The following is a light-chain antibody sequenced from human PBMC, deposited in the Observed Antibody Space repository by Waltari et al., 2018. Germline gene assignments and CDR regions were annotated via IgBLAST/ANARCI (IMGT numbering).Light chain of an antibody. J-gene: IGLJ2*01. CDR2: DVP. CDR3: SSYTSDTTLI. CDR1: SGDVGRYNY. V-gene: IGLV2-14*01. Sequence: QSALTQPASVSGSPGQSITITCTGTSGDVGRYNYVSWFQQHPGKAPKLMIYDVPNRPSGISDRFSGSKSGNTASLTISGLQADDEADYYCSSYTSDTTLIFGGGTELTVL.